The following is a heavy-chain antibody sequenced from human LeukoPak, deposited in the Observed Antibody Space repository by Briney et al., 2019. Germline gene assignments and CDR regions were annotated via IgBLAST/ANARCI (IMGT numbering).Heavy chain of an antibody. CDR3: ARVGNRIAVAGTHAVRFFDY. V-gene: IGHV1-2*02. CDR1: GYIFTGYY. Sequence: GASVKVSCKASGYIFTGYYMHWVRQAPGQGLEWMGWINPNSGGTNYAQKFQGRVTMTRDTSISTAYMELSRLRSDDTAVYYCARVGNRIAVAGTHAVRFFDYWGQGTLVTVSS. J-gene: IGHJ4*02. CDR2: INPNSGGT. D-gene: IGHD6-19*01.